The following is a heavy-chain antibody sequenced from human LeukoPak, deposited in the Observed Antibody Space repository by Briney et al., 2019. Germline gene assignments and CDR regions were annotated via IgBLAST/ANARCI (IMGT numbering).Heavy chain of an antibody. V-gene: IGHV4-38-2*02. CDR1: GYSISSGYY. Sequence: PSETLSLTCTVSGYSISSGYYWGRIRQPPGKGLEWTGSIYHSGSTYYNPSLKSRVTISVDTSKNQFSLKLSSVTAADTAVYYCARARLTYSGYDYIDYWGQGTLVTVSS. D-gene: IGHD5-12*01. CDR3: ARARLTYSGYDYIDY. CDR2: IYHSGST. J-gene: IGHJ4*02.